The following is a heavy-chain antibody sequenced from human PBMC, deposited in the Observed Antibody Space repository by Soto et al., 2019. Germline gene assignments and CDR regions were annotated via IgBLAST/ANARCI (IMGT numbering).Heavy chain of an antibody. V-gene: IGHV1-18*01. CDR2: VSANNGHT. D-gene: IGHD2-8*01. CDR3: ARDIESVTAKHFFYYYAMDV. Sequence: ASVKVSCKASGFTFSNYGLNWVRQAPGQGLEWMGWVSANNGHTNYAQNLQGRVSMTADTSTSTAYMELRGLRFDDTAVYYCARDIESVTAKHFFYYYAMDVWGQGTTVTVSS. CDR1: GFTFSNYG. J-gene: IGHJ6*02.